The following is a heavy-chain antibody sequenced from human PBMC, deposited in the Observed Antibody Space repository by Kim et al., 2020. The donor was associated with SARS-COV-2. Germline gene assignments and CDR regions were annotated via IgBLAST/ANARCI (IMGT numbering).Heavy chain of an antibody. D-gene: IGHD3-22*01. Sequence: GGSLRLSCAASGFTFSSYAMSWVRQAPGKGLEWVSAISGSGGSTYYADSVKGRFTISRDNSKNTLYLQMNSLRAEDTAVYYCAKVPYYYDSSGYYSGMGDDAFDIWGQGTMVTVSS. J-gene: IGHJ3*02. CDR3: AKVPYYYDSSGYYSGMGDDAFDI. CDR1: GFTFSSYA. CDR2: ISGSGGST. V-gene: IGHV3-23*01.